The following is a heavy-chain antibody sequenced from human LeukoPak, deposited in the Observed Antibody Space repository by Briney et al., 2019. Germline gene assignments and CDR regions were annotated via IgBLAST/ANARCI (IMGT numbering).Heavy chain of an antibody. Sequence: PSETLSLTCAVYGGSFSGYYWSWIRQPPGKGLEWIGEINHSRSTNYNPSLKSRVTISVDTSKNQFSLKLSSVTAADTAVYYCARGNFFDWLLSPWGQGTLVTVSS. J-gene: IGHJ5*02. D-gene: IGHD3-9*01. CDR3: ARGNFFDWLLSP. CDR2: INHSRST. V-gene: IGHV4-34*01. CDR1: GGSFSGYY.